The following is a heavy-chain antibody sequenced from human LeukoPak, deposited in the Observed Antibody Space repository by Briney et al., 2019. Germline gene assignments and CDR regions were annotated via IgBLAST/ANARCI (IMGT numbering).Heavy chain of an antibody. CDR1: GFTFSSYA. V-gene: IGHV3-30*04. CDR3: ARGFDSSGSEGYYFDY. Sequence: QPGGSLRLSCAASGFTFSSYAMHWVRQAPGKGLEWVAVISYDGSNKYYADSVKGRFTISRDNSKNTLYLQMNSLRSEDMAVYYCARGFDSSGSEGYYFDYWGQGTLVTVSS. D-gene: IGHD3-22*01. CDR2: ISYDGSNK. J-gene: IGHJ4*02.